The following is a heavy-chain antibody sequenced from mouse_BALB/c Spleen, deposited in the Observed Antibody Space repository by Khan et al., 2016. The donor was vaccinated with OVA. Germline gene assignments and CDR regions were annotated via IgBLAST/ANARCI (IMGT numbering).Heavy chain of an antibody. CDR1: GYSITSDYD. Sequence: EVQLQESGPGLVKPSQSLSLTCTVTGYSITSDYDWNWIRQLPGNKLEWMAYISYSGSTSYHPSLKSRVSITRDTSKNQFFLQLNSVTTEDTATYYCARRYYYGHWYFDVWGAGTTVTVSS. J-gene: IGHJ1*01. V-gene: IGHV3-2*02. D-gene: IGHD1-1*01. CDR2: ISYSGST. CDR3: ARRYYYGHWYFDV.